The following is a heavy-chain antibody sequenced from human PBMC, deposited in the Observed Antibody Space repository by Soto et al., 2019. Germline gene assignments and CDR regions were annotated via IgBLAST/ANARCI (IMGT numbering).Heavy chain of an antibody. CDR2: IYYSGST. V-gene: IGHV4-30-4*01. Sequence: SETLSLTCTVSGGSISSGDYYWSWIRQPPGKGLEWIGYIYYSGSTYYNPSLKSRVTISVDTSKNQFSLKLSSVTAADTAVYYCARDRDWPRAKHYYGMDVWGQGTTVTVSS. D-gene: IGHD2-21*01. CDR3: ARDRDWPRAKHYYGMDV. J-gene: IGHJ6*02. CDR1: GGSISSGDYY.